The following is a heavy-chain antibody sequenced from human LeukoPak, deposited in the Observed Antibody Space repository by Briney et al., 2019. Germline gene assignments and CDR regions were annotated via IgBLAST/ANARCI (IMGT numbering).Heavy chain of an antibody. J-gene: IGHJ4*02. V-gene: IGHV4-59*01. CDR3: ARQVGGGYPDY. CDR1: GGSISSYY. Sequence: PSETLSLTCTVSGGSISSYYWSGIRQPPGKGLEWIGYIYYSGSTNYNPSLKSRVTISVDTSKNQFSLKLSSVTAADTAVYYCARQVGGGYPDYWGQGTLVTVSS. CDR2: IYYSGST. D-gene: IGHD1-26*01.